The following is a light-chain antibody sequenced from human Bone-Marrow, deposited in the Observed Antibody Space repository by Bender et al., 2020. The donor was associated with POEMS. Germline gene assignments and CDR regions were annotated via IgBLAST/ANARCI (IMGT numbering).Light chain of an antibody. V-gene: IGLV3-25*01. Sequence: QPPSVSVSPGHTANITCSGDQLGDQYASWYQLKPGQSPVLVIYEDNKRPSGIPERFSGSSSGTTVTLTISEVQAEDEADYYCQSADIGSTFWVFGGGTRLTVL. J-gene: IGLJ3*02. CDR2: EDN. CDR3: QSADIGSTFWV. CDR1: QLGDQY.